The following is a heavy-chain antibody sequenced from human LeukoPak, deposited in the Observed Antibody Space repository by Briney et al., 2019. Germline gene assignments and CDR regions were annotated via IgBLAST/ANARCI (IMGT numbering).Heavy chain of an antibody. J-gene: IGHJ4*02. CDR2: IQDRGST. V-gene: IGHV4-4*07. Sequence: SETLSLTCTVSGASMSNSYWSWIRQPAGKGLEWIGHIQDRGSTIYNPSLGSRVTMSIDAPKNPFSLKLNSVTAADTAVYYCTRGQWLDVWDFWGQGTLVTVSA. CDR3: TRGQWLDVWDF. D-gene: IGHD6-19*01. CDR1: GASMSNSY.